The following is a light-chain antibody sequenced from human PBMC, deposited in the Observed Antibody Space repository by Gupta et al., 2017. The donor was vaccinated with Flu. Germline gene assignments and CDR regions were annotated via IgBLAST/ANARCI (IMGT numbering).Light chain of an antibody. V-gene: IGKV4-1*01. CDR2: WAS. J-gene: IGKJ4*01. Sequence: DIVMTQSPDSLAVSLGERATINCKSSQNILFSSNNENYLAWYQQKPGQPPKLLIYWASTRESGVPDRFSGSGSGTDFTLTISGLQAEDVAVYYCQQYDNAPLTFGGGTKVEIK. CDR1: QNILFSSNNENY. CDR3: QQYDNAPLT.